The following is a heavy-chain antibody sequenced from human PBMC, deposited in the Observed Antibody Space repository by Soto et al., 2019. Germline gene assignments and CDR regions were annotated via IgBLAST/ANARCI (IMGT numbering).Heavy chain of an antibody. CDR2: MNPNSGNT. J-gene: IGHJ4*02. CDR3: ARVWGTIDY. V-gene: IGHV1-8*01. Sequence: ASVKVSCKASGYTFTNYDINWVRQATGQGLEWMGWMNPNSGNTGSAQKFQGRITMTRDTSTGTAYVELTSLRYEDTAVYYCARVWGTIDYWGQGTLVTVSS. CDR1: GYTFTNYD. D-gene: IGHD3-16*01.